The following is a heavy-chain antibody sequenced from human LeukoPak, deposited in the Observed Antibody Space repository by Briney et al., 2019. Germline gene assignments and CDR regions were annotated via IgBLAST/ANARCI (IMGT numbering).Heavy chain of an antibody. J-gene: IGHJ4*02. CDR1: GFTFTTYW. D-gene: IGHD2-2*01. CDR2: IRQDGGEK. V-gene: IGHV3-7*01. Sequence: GGSLRLSCAASGFTFTTYWMAWVRQAPGKGLEWVANIRQDGGEKYCVDSVKGCFTISRDNAQNSLYLHINSLGAEDTAVYYCARHREGTTQVGLFNYWGQGTLVTVSS. CDR3: ARHREGTTQVGLFNY.